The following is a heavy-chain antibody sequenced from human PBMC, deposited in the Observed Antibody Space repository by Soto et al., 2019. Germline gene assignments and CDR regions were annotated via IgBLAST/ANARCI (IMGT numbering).Heavy chain of an antibody. CDR2: IYHTGST. CDR3: APLPPRIVVVVLPIPT. CDR1: GASISSTNW. D-gene: IGHD2-15*01. V-gene: IGHV4-4*02. J-gene: IGHJ4*02. Sequence: QVQLQESGPRLVKPSGTLSLTCAVSGASISSTNWWTWVRQPPGKGLEWIGEIYHTGSTKYNPSLXSXAXIAXDKSNNHFSLNLRSVTAADTAVYYCAPLPPRIVVVVLPIPTWGQGTLVTVSS.